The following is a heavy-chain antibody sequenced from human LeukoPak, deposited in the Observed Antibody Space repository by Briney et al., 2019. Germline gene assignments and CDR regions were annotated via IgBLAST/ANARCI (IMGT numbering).Heavy chain of an antibody. D-gene: IGHD2/OR15-2a*01. CDR3: ARERASMTSPFDFDY. CDR2: TYDKSNWYN. CDR1: GDSVSSNSAA. J-gene: IGHJ4*02. Sequence: PSQTLSLTCAISGDSVSSNSAAWNWIRQSPSRGLEWLGRTYDKSNWYNDYAVSVKGRITINPDISKNQFSLQLNSVTPEDTAVYYCARERASMTSPFDFDYWGQGTLVTVSS. V-gene: IGHV6-1*01.